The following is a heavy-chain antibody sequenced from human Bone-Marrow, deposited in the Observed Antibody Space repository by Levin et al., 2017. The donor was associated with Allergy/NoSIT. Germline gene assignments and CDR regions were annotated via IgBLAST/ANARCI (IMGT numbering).Heavy chain of an antibody. CDR2: VYPAGDIT. J-gene: IGHJ4*02. CDR1: GFTFSDYA. V-gene: IGHV3-23*01. D-gene: IGHD3-10*01. Sequence: GGSLRLSCAASGFTFSDYAMTWVRQAPGKGLEWVSGVYPAGDITYYADSVKGRFTVSKDNSKNMFYLQMNSLRAEDTAIYYCAKDFSRMGRGVFFDDWGQGTLVTVSS. CDR3: AKDFSRMGRGVFFDD.